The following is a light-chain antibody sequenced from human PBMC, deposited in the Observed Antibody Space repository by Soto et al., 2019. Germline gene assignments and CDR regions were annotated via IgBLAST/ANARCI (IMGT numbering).Light chain of an antibody. CDR1: QSVSSSY. J-gene: IGKJ2*01. CDR3: QHYGGSPYT. Sequence: EIVLTQSPGTLSLSPGERATLSCRASQSVSSSYLAWYQQKPGQAPRLLMYGASSRATGIPDRFSGSESGTDFTLTISRLEPEDFAVYYCQHYGGSPYTFGQGTKLESK. V-gene: IGKV3-20*01. CDR2: GAS.